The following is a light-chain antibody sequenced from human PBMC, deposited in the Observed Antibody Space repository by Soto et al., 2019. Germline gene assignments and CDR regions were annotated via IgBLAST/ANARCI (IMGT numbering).Light chain of an antibody. Sequence: QSALTQPPSASGSPGQSVTISCTGTSSDVGAYNYVSWYQQYPGKAPKRMIYEVSKRPSGVPDRFSGSKSGNTATLTVSGLKAEDEADYYCTSYVGSNIWVFGGGTKVTVL. J-gene: IGLJ3*02. V-gene: IGLV2-8*01. CDR3: TSYVGSNIWV. CDR2: EVS. CDR1: SSDVGAYNY.